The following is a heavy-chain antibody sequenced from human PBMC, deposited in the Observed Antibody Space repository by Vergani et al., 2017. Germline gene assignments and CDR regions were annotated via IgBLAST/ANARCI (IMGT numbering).Heavy chain of an antibody. V-gene: IGHV1-69*13. Sequence: QVQLVQSGAEVKKPGSSVKVSCKASGGPFKNSAFSWVRQVPGQGLEWMGRIITFFGTTDYAQKFQGRFTIIADEFTKTVDMQLSNLRSEDTAVYYCARDGGSRPGGSGSRLYYYYYGMDVWGQGTTVTVSS. CDR1: GGPFKNSA. J-gene: IGHJ6*02. CDR2: IITFFGTT. D-gene: IGHD3-10*01. CDR3: ARDGGSRPGGSGSRLYYYYYGMDV.